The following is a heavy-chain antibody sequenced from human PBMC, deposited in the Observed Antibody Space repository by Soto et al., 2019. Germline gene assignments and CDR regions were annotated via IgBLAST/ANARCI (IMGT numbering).Heavy chain of an antibody. CDR3: AKDVEGRSLFRGAFDY. CDR1: RFTFTSYA. D-gene: IGHD2-21*01. J-gene: IGHJ4*02. V-gene: IGHV3-23*01. Sequence: EVELLESGGGLVQPGGSLRLSCVASRFTFTSYAMSWVRQAPGKGLEWVAAISASGGATIHADSVKGRLTISRDNSKTTLYLQMNTLRAEDTVVYYCAKDVEGRSLFRGAFDYWCQGTQVSVSS. CDR2: ISASGGAT.